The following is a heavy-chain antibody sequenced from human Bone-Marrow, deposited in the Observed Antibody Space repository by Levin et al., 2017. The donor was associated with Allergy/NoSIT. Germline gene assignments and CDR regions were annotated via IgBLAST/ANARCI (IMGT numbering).Heavy chain of an antibody. V-gene: IGHV1-8*01. Sequence: GESLKISCKASGYTFTNYDINWVRQASGQGIEWLGWINANSGNAGHGQKFEGRIALTRDTSTNTSYMQLSSLTSEDTALYYCARGLFSSKGDYWGQGTLITVSS. CDR1: GYTFTNYD. CDR3: ARGLFSSKGDY. CDR2: INANSGNA. J-gene: IGHJ4*02.